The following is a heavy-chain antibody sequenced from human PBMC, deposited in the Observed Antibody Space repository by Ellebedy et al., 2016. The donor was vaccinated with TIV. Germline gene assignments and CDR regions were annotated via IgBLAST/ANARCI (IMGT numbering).Heavy chain of an antibody. V-gene: IGHV4-59*08. CDR3: ARRRAMSAVGQEDTWLDP. J-gene: IGHJ5*02. D-gene: IGHD2-15*01. CDR2: ISYSGGT. Sequence: MPSETLSLTCTVSGDSISSYYWNWIRQPPGKGPEWIGHISYSGGTNYSPSLKSRVTISLDTSKNQFSLDLPSVTAADTAVYYCARRRAMSAVGQEDTWLDPWGQGTPVTVSS. CDR1: GDSISSYY.